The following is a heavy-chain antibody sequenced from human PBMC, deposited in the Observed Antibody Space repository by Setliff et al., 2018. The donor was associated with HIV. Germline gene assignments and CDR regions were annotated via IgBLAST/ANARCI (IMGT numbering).Heavy chain of an antibody. V-gene: IGHV4-34*01. Sequence: SETLSITCAVYGGSFSGYYWSWIRQPPGKGLEWIGEINHSGSTNYNPSLKSRVTILVDTSKKQLSLKMSSVTAADTAVYYCSSLYNWNPRGGVGGAFDIWGQGTMVTVSS. D-gene: IGHD1-20*01. CDR1: GGSFSGYY. CDR3: SSLYNWNPRGGVGGAFDI. CDR2: INHSGST. J-gene: IGHJ3*02.